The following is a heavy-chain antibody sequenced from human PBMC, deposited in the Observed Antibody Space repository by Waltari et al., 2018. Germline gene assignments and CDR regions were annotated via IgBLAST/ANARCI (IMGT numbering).Heavy chain of an antibody. V-gene: IGHV4-34*01. D-gene: IGHD6-13*01. J-gene: IGHJ5*02. Sequence: QVQLQQWGAGLLKPSETLSLTCAVYGGSFSGYYWSWIRQTPGKGLEWIGEINHSGSTNYNPSLKSRVTISVDTSKNQFSLKLSSVTAADTAVYYCARGAGRSSWYRSGWFDPWGQGTLVTVSS. CDR1: GGSFSGYY. CDR3: ARGAGRSSWYRSGWFDP. CDR2: INHSGST.